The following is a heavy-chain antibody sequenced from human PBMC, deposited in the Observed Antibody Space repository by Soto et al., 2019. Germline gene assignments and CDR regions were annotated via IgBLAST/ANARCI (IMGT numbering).Heavy chain of an antibody. CDR1: GGTFSSYS. CDR3: ARDSSPQLIVVPDATEYFDD. V-gene: IGHV1-69*01. D-gene: IGHD2-21*01. J-gene: IGHJ4*02. CDR2: IIPMFGTD. Sequence: QLQLGQSWAEVKKPGSSVKISCKASGGTFSSYSISWVRQAPGQGPEWRGGIIPMFGTDNYAQKFQGRVTITADEFTATVYIEGSSLRSDDTAVYFCARDSSPQLIVVPDATEYFDDWGQGTLFTVSS.